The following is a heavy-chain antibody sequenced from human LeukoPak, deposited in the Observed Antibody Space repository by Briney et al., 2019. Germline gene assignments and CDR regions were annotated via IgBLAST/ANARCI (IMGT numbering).Heavy chain of an antibody. CDR3: VRGRDSSALDV. CDR1: GFTFSSYG. CDR2: IWYDGSNK. D-gene: IGHD6-19*01. J-gene: IGHJ6*02. V-gene: IGHV3-33*01. Sequence: GGSLRLSCAASGFTFSSYGMHWVRQAPGKGLEWVAVIWYDGSNKYYADSVKGRFTISRDNSKNTLYLQMNSLRAEDTAVYYCVRGRDSSALDVWGQGTTVTVSS.